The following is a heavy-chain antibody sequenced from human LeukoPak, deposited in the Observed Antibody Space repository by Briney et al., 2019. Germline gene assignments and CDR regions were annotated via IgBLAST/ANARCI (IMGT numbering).Heavy chain of an antibody. CDR2: IYHSGST. CDR3: ARDIHGGTNWSDP. J-gene: IGHJ5*02. CDR1: GGSISSGGYS. D-gene: IGHD3-16*01. Sequence: PSQTLSLTCAVSGGSISSGGYSWSWIWQPPGKGLEWIGYIYHSGSTYYNPSLKSRVTISVDRSKNQFSLKLSSVTAADTAVYYCARDIHGGTNWSDPWGQGTLVTVSS. V-gene: IGHV4-30-2*01.